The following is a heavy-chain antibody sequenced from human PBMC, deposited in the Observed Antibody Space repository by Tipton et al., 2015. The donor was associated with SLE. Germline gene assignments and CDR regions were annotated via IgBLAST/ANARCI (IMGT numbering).Heavy chain of an antibody. CDR1: GGSFSGYY. V-gene: IGHV4-34*01. J-gene: IGHJ5*02. Sequence: GLVKPSETLSLTCAVYGGSFSGYYWSWIRQPPGKGLEWIGEINHSGSTNYNPSLKSRVTISVDAPKNQLSLRLSSVTAADTAVYYCARKGGMSWFDPWGQGTLVTVSS. CDR3: ARKGGMSWFDP. CDR2: INHSGST.